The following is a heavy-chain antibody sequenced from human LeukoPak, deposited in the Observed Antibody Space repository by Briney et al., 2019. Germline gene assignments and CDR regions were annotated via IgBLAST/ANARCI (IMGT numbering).Heavy chain of an antibody. CDR1: GGTFSSYA. CDR2: IIPIFGTA. CDR3: ARRAPYYYDSSGHDAFDI. J-gene: IGHJ3*02. D-gene: IGHD3-22*01. Sequence: SVKVSCKASGGTFSSYAISWVRQAPGQGLEWMGRIIPIFGTANYAQKFQGRVTITTDESTSTAYMELSSLRSEDTAVYYCARRAPYYYDSSGHDAFDIWGQGTMVTVSS. V-gene: IGHV1-69*05.